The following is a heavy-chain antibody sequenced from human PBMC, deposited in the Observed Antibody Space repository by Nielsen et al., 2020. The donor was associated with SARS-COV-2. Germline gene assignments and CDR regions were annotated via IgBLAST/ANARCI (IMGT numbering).Heavy chain of an antibody. D-gene: IGHD2-2*01. CDR1: GGTFRTYA. J-gene: IGHJ1*01. Sequence: SVKVSCKASGGTFRTYAISWVRQAPRQGLEWMGGIIPLFGTANYAQKFQGRVTITADESTSTAYMELSSLRSEDTAVYYCAGALTSRYCSSTSCYRGAPPQHWGQGTLVTVSS. V-gene: IGHV1-69*13. CDR3: AGALTSRYCSSTSCYRGAPPQH. CDR2: IIPLFGTA.